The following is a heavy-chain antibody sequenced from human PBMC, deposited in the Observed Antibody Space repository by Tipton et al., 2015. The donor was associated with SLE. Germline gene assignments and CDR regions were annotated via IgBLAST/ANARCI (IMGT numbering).Heavy chain of an antibody. CDR1: GFTFSSYA. Sequence: QVQLVQSGGGVVQPGRSLRLSCAASGFTFSSYAMHWVRQAPGKGLEWVAVISYDGSNEYYADSVKGRFTISRDNSKNTLYLQMNSLRAEDTAVYYCARSQQLVYYLDYWGQGTLVTVSS. V-gene: IGHV3-30-3*01. CDR3: ARSQQLVYYLDY. CDR2: ISYDGSNE. J-gene: IGHJ4*02. D-gene: IGHD6-13*01.